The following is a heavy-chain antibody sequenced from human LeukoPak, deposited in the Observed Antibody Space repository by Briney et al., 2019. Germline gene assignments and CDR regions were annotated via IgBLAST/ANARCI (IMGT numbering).Heavy chain of an antibody. V-gene: IGHV4-4*07. Sequence: SETLSLTCTVSGGSFSGYYWNWIRQPAGKGLEWIGRIYTSESTNYNPSLKSRVTMSIDTSKNQFSLKLSSVTAADTAVYYCASGYDDSSDYHSFDYWGQGTLVTVSS. CDR3: ASGYDDSSDYHSFDY. CDR2: IYTSEST. CDR1: GGSFSGYY. D-gene: IGHD3-22*01. J-gene: IGHJ4*02.